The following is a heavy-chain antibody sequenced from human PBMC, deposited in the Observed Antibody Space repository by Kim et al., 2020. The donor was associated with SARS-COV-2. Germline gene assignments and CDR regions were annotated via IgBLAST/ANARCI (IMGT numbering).Heavy chain of an antibody. J-gene: IGHJ6*02. CDR2: PNLFCIDT. D-gene: IGHD1-1*01. CDR3: VKGGNYIYNLMAV. V-gene: IGHV3-74*01. CDR1: GFPFSSYW. Sequence: GGSLRLSCAASGFPFSSYWISWVPPAPVPGLFFFSPPNLFCIDTGYADSVRGRFTMSRDNGKHMVYLEMTTLVAEDTAVYFCVKGGNYIYNLMAVWRQGTTLPVSS.